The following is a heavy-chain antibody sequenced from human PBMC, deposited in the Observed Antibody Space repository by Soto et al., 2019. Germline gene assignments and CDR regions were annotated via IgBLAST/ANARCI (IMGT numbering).Heavy chain of an antibody. V-gene: IGHV3-9*01. Sequence: LRLSCAASGFTFDDYAMHWVRQAPGKGLEWVSGISWNSGSIGYADSVKGRFTISRDNAKNSLYLQMNSLRAEDTALYYCAKDIAKQWLVPDYWGQGTLVTVSS. CDR1: GFTFDDYA. CDR3: AKDIAKQWLVPDY. CDR2: ISWNSGSI. J-gene: IGHJ4*02. D-gene: IGHD6-19*01.